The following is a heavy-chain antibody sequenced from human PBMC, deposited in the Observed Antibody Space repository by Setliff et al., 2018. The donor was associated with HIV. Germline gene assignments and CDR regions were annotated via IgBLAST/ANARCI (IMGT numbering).Heavy chain of an antibody. CDR1: GGSISSGTYF. D-gene: IGHD3-16*02. V-gene: IGHV4-61*01. J-gene: IGHJ3*02. CDR3: ARHMGRAYYDYAGGSYRRGDAFDI. Sequence: SETLSLTCTVSGGSISSGTYFWSWIRQPPGKGLEWIGYIYYSGSPNYNPSLKSRVTISVDTSKNQFSLKLSSVTAADTAVYYCARHMGRAYYDYAGGSYRRGDAFDIWG. CDR2: IYYSGSP.